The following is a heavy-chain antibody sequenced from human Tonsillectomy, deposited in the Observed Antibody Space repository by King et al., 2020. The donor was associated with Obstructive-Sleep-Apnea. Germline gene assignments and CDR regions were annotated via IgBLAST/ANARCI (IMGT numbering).Heavy chain of an antibody. CDR3: ARLEGRG. CDR1: GFTFSSYS. Sequence: VQLVESGGGLVQPGGSLRLSCAASGFTFSSYSMSWVRQAPGKGLEWVSYISSDSWTIYYADSVKGRFTISRDNARNSLYFQMNSLRVEDTAVFYCARLEGRGWGQGTLVTVSS. CDR2: ISSDSWTI. J-gene: IGHJ4*02. V-gene: IGHV3-48*01. D-gene: IGHD1-1*01.